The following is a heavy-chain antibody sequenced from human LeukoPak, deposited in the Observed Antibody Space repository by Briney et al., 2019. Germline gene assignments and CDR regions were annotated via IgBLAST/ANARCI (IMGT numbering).Heavy chain of an antibody. D-gene: IGHD3-10*01. J-gene: IGHJ4*02. V-gene: IGHV4-39*07. CDR1: GGSISSSSYY. CDR2: IYYSGST. Sequence: PSETLSLTCTVSGGSISSSSYYWGWIRQPPGKGLEWVGSIYYSGSTYYNPSLKSRVTISVDTSKNQFSLKLSSVTAADTAVYYCARGVPSDALYGSGSYFDYWGQGTLVTVSS. CDR3: ARGVPSDALYGSGSYFDY.